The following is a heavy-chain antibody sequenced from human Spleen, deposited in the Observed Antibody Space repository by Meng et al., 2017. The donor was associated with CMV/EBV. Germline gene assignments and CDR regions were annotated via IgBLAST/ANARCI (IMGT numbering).Heavy chain of an antibody. J-gene: IGHJ5*02. V-gene: IGHV3-7*01. D-gene: IGHD1-26*01. CDR3: ARGDAGSFEGWFDP. CDR2: IKQDESEI. Sequence: GESLKISCAASGFTFSSFWMAWVRQAPGKGLEWVGNIKQDESEIQYVGSVKGRFTISRDNAKSSLYLQMNSLRVEDSAIYYCARGDAGSFEGWFDPWGQGTLVTVSS. CDR1: GFTFSSFW.